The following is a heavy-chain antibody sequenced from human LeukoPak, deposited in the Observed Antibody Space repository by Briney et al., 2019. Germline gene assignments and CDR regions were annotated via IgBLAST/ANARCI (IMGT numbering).Heavy chain of an antibody. CDR2: ISSSGSYI. J-gene: IGHJ6*03. CDR3: ARLLGTTTGYYYMDV. D-gene: IGHD1-1*01. CDR1: GFSFSSHR. Sequence: PGGSLRLSCAASGFSFSSHRMTWVRQAPGKALEWVSSISSSGSYIDYADSLKGRFTISRSNAWNSLYLQVNSLRAEDTAVYFCARLLGTTTGYYYMDVWGKGTTVTVPS. V-gene: IGHV3-21*01.